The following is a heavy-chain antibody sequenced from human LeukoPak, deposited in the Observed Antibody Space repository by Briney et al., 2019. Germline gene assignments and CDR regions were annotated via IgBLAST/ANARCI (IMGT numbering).Heavy chain of an antibody. CDR2: IIGSGSEM. V-gene: IGHV3-21*06. Sequence: GGSPRLSCGGSGFTFNSYSMNWVRQAPGKGLEWVASIIGSGSEMFYADSLKGRFTISRDNSKNSLYLQMNSLRVEDTAVYYCAKVQSDIVGAMFFTFDVWGQGTMVNVS. CDR1: GFTFNSYS. CDR3: AKVQSDIVGAMFFTFDV. D-gene: IGHD1-26*01. J-gene: IGHJ3*01.